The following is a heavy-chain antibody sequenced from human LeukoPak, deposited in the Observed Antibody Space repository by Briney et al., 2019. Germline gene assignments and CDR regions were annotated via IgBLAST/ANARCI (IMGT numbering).Heavy chain of an antibody. CDR1: SYSISSSNG. CDR3: ARSHEEAFDI. J-gene: IGHJ3*02. Sequence: SDTLSLTCAVSSYSISSSNGWGWLRQRPGKGLEWIGYIYYSGSTYYNPSLKSRVTMSVDTSKNQFSLKLSSVTAVDTAVYYCARSHEEAFDIWGQGTMVTVSS. CDR2: IYYSGST. V-gene: IGHV4-28*01.